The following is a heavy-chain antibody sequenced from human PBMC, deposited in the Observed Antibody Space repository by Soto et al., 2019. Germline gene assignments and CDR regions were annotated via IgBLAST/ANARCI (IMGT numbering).Heavy chain of an antibody. CDR2: ISGGST. V-gene: IGHV3-23*01. CDR3: AKDQERGGYDSDFDY. J-gene: IGHJ4*02. D-gene: IGHD3-3*01. Sequence: EVQLLESGGGLVQPGGSLRLSCAASGFTFGSYDMGWVRHAPGKGLEWVSTISGGSTYYADSVKGRFTISRDISKNTLYMQMNSLRAEDTALYYCAKDQERGGYDSDFDYWGQGTLVTVSS. CDR1: GFTFGSYD.